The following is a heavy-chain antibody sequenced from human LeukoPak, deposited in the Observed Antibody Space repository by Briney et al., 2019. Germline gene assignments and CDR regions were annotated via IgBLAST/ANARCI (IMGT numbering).Heavy chain of an antibody. V-gene: IGHV4-4*07. D-gene: IGHD1-26*01. J-gene: IGHJ4*02. Sequence: PSETLSLTCTVSGGSISSYYWNWIRQPAGKGLEWIGRIYTSGSTNYNPSLESRVTISVDKSKNQFFLKLSSVTAADTAVYYCARDGYSGSYFFDYWGQGTLVTVSS. CDR2: IYTSGST. CDR3: ARDGYSGSYFFDY. CDR1: GGSISSYY.